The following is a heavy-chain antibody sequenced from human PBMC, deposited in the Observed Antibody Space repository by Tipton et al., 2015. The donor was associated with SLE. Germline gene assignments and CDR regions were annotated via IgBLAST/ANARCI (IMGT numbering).Heavy chain of an antibody. V-gene: IGHV4-59*01. CDR2: IYYSGST. Sequence: TLSLTCTVSGGSISSYYWSWIRQPPGKGLEWIGYIYYSGSTNYNPSLKSRVTISVDTSKNQFSLKLSSVTAADTAVYYCARLDYSNYWYFDLWGRGTLVTVSS. CDR3: ARLDYSNYWYFDL. CDR1: GGSISSYY. D-gene: IGHD4-11*01. J-gene: IGHJ2*01.